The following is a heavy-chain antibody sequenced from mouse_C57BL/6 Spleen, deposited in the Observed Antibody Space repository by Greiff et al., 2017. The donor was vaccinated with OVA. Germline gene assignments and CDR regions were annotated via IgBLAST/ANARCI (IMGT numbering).Heavy chain of an antibody. D-gene: IGHD4-1*01. CDR1: GYTFTDYE. CDR3: TRRPGSYWFDY. V-gene: IGHV1-15*01. CDR2: IDPETGGT. Sequence: VKLQESGAELVRPGASVTLSCKASGYTFTDYEMHWVKQTPVHGLEWIGAIDPETGGTAYNQKFKGKAILTADKSSSTAYMELRSLTSEDSAVYYCTRRPGSYWFDYWGQGTTLTVSS. J-gene: IGHJ2*01.